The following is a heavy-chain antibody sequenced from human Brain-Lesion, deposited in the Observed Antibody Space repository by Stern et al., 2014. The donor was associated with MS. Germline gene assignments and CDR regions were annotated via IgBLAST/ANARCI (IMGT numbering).Heavy chain of an antibody. CDR3: ARDQRGITIFGVVTDYYYLGMDV. J-gene: IGHJ6*02. Sequence: VQLVESGAKAKKPGASVKVSCKTSGYIFTGYYIHWVPQAPGQGLEWLAWVKPDTGGKKFAQKFQGRVTMTRCQTNHTPYVELSSLTSDDTAVYYCARDQRGITIFGVVTDYYYLGMDVWGQGTTVTVSS. CDR1: GYIFTGYY. CDR2: VKPDTGGK. V-gene: IGHV1-2*02. D-gene: IGHD3-3*01.